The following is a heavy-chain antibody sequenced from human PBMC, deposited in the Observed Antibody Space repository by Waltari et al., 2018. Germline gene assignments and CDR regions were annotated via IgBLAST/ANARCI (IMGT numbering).Heavy chain of an antibody. CDR1: GGSFSGYY. J-gene: IGHJ4*02. V-gene: IGHV4-34*01. D-gene: IGHD4-17*01. CDR2: INHSGST. Sequence: QVQLQQWGAGLLKPSETLSLTCAVYGGSFSGYYWSWIRQPPGKGLGWIGEINHSGSTNYNPSLKSRVTISVDTSKNQFSLKLSSVTAADTAVYYCARMTTVTKVDYWGQGTLVTVSS. CDR3: ARMTTVTKVDY.